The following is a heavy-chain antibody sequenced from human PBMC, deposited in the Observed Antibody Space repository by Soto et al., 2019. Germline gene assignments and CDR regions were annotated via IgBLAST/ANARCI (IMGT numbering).Heavy chain of an antibody. CDR2: ISASGGRT. V-gene: IGHV3-23*01. CDR1: GFTFGNYA. CDR3: AKDLEVLSARFES. J-gene: IGHJ4*02. D-gene: IGHD2-2*01. Sequence: GSLRLSCRAPGFTFGNYAMAWVRQAPGKGLEWVSGISASGGRTYYADSAKGRFTISRDNSNNTLYLQMSSLRAEDTAVYYCAKDLEVLSARFESWGQGALVTV.